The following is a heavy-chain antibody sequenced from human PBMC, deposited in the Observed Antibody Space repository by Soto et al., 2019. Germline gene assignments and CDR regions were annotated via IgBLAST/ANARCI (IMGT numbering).Heavy chain of an antibody. CDR3: ARDVGLEPNWFDP. Sequence: SETLSLTCAVSGGSISSSNWWSWVRQPPGKGLEWIGEIYHSGSINYSPSLRSRITISVDKSKNQFSLKLTSVTAADTAVYYCARDVGLEPNWFDPWGQGTLVTVS. D-gene: IGHD1-1*01. J-gene: IGHJ5*02. CDR1: GGSISSSNW. CDR2: IYHSGSI. V-gene: IGHV4-4*02.